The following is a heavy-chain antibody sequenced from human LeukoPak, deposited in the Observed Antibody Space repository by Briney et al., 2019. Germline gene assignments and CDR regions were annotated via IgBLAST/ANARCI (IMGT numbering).Heavy chain of an antibody. Sequence: GGSLRLSCAPSGFNFGIYGMHWVRQAPGKGLEWVTFVRYDQSATVYADSVQGRFAISRDNSKNTVYLQMNSLRVEDTALYFCVKDQGECPGSRCYLRFLEYWGQGTLVIVSS. J-gene: IGHJ4*02. V-gene: IGHV3-30*02. D-gene: IGHD3-3*01. CDR1: GFNFGIYG. CDR3: VKDQGECPGSRCYLRFLEY. CDR2: VRYDQSAT.